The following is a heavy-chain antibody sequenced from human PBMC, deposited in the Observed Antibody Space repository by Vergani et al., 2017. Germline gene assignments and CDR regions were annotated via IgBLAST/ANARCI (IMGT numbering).Heavy chain of an antibody. CDR1: GGSMSGYY. CDR2: MYHSGST. Sequence: QVRLQESGPGLVKPSETLSLTCSISGGSMSGYYWSWIRQPTGKELEWIGYMYHSGSTNYNPSLETRVTISGDTSKNQFSLKLNSVTAADTAVYYRGRVADFYGLGSRLLDLWGQGILVTVSS. J-gene: IGHJ5*02. V-gene: IGHV4-59*01. D-gene: IGHD3-10*01. CDR3: GRVADFYGLGSRLLDL.